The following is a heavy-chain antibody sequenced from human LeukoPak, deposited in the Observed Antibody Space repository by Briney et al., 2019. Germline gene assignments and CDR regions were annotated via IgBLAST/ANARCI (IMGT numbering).Heavy chain of an antibody. CDR3: VGGPARICY. V-gene: IGHV3-15*01. CDR1: GFTFSNAW. CDR2: IKTKTDGDRT. J-gene: IGHJ4*02. Sequence: GGSLRLSCVVSGFTFSNAWMSWIRQAPRKGLEWVGRIKTKTDGDRTDYAAPVEGRFTISRDDSKNTLSLQMNSLKTEDTAVYYCVGGPARICYWGQGTLVTVSS. D-gene: IGHD3-16*01.